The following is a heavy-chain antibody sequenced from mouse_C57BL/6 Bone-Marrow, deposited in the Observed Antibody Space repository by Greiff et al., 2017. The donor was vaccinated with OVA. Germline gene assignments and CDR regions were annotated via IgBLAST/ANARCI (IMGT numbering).Heavy chain of an antibody. CDR3: ARDGITTPVATGAY. CDR1: GYSITSGYY. Sequence: EVKFEESGPGLVKPSQSLSLTCSVTGYSITSGYYWNWIRQVPGNKLEWMGYISYDGSNNYNPSLKNRISITRDTSKNQFFLKLNSVTTEDTATYYCARDGITTPVATGAYWGQGTLVTVSA. CDR2: ISYDGSN. D-gene: IGHD1-1*01. J-gene: IGHJ3*01. V-gene: IGHV3-6*01.